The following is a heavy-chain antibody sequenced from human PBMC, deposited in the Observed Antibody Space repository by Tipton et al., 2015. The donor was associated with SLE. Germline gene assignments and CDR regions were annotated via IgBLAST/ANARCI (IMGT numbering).Heavy chain of an antibody. J-gene: IGHJ1*01. CDR1: GGSISSSSYY. D-gene: IGHD1-14*01. CDR2: IYYSGST. CDR3: ARGPDRHKGQYFQH. V-gene: IGHV4-39*07. Sequence: GLVKPSETLSLTCTVSGGSISSSSYYWGWIRQPPGKGLEWIGSIYYSGSTYYNPSLKSRVTISVDTSKNQFSLKLSSVTAADTAVYYCARGPDRHKGQYFQHWGQGNLVTVSS.